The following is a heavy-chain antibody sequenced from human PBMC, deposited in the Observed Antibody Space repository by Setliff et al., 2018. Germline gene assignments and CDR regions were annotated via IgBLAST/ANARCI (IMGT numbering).Heavy chain of an antibody. V-gene: IGHV3-48*03. Sequence: GGSLRLSCVASGFRFSDYEMNWVRQAPGKGLEWVSYIGNIGTKISYTDSVKGRFTISRDNSKNSLYLQMNSLRAEDTAVYYCARDLKFFGVGPLHIDYWGQGTLVTVSS. CDR2: IGNIGTKI. CDR3: ARDLKFFGVGPLHIDY. CDR1: GFRFSDYE. J-gene: IGHJ4*02. D-gene: IGHD3-3*01.